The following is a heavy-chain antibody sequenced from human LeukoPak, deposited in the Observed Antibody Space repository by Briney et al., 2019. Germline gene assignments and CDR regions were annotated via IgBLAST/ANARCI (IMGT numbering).Heavy chain of an antibody. CDR2: IYYSGST. J-gene: IGHJ4*02. Sequence: SETLSLTCTVSGGSISSSSYYWGWIRQPPGKGLEWIGSIYYSGSTYYNPSLKSRVTISVDTSKNQFSLKLSSVTAADTAVYYCAREDTDFLGTYDYWGQGTLVTVSS. CDR1: GGSISSSSYY. V-gene: IGHV4-39*07. CDR3: AREDTDFLGTYDY. D-gene: IGHD2/OR15-2a*01.